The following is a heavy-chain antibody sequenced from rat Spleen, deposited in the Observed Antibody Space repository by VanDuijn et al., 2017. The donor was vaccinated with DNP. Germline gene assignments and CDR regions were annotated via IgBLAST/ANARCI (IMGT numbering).Heavy chain of an antibody. V-gene: IGHV3-1*01. CDR3: ARGPNYGVYLDYFDY. CDR2: ISYSGST. Sequence: EVQFQESGPGLVKPSQSLSLTCSVTGYSISSNYWGWIRKFPGSKMEWMGYISYSGSTSYNPSLKSRISITRDTSKNQFFLHLNSVTTEDTATYYCARGPNYGVYLDYFDYWGLGVMVTVSS. CDR1: GYSISSNY. D-gene: IGHD1-11*01. J-gene: IGHJ2*01.